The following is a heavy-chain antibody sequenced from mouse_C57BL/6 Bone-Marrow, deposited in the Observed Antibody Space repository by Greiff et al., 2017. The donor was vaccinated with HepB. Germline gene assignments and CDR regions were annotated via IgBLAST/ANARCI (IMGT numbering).Heavy chain of an antibody. V-gene: IGHV14-4*01. D-gene: IGHD2-5*01. J-gene: IGHJ2*01. CDR1: GFNIKDDY. Sequence: VQLKQSGAELVRPGASVKLSCTASGFNIKDDYMHWVKQRPEQGLEWIGWIDPENGDTEYASKFQGKATKTADTSSNTAYLQLSSLTSEDTAVYYCTTYYSNFDYWGQGTTLTVSS. CDR2: IDPENGDT. CDR3: TTYYSNFDY.